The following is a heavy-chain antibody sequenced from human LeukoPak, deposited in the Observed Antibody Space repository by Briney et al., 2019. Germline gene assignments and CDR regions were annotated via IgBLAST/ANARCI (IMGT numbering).Heavy chain of an antibody. CDR1: GYTFTSYY. V-gene: IGHV1-46*01. CDR3: ARAVKWLLPDGAFDI. D-gene: IGHD3-22*01. J-gene: IGHJ3*02. CDR2: INPSGGST. Sequence: ASVKVSCKASGYTFTSYYMHWVRQAPGQGLEWMGIINPSGGSTSYAQKFQGRVTMTRDTSTSTVYMELSSLRSDDTAVYYCARAVKWLLPDGAFDIWGQGTMVTVSS.